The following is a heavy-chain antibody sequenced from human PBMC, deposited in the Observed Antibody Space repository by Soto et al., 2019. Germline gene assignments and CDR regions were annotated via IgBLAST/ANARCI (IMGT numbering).Heavy chain of an antibody. D-gene: IGHD6-6*01. CDR2: MNPNSGNT. CDR3: ARDRSSTHRVSSMDV. J-gene: IGHJ6*03. Sequence: QVQLVQSGAEVKKPGASVKVSCKASGYTFTNYDINWVRQATGQGREWMGWMNPNSGNTGSAQKFQSRVTLTRNTSISTVYMELSSLRSEDTAVYYCARDRSSTHRVSSMDVWGKGTTVTVSS. V-gene: IGHV1-8*01. CDR1: GYTFTNYD.